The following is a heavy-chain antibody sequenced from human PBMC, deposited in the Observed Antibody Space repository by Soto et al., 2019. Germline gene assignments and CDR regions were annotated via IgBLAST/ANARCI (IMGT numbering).Heavy chain of an antibody. CDR3: ARGSLIGGTGYFYCMDV. D-gene: IGHD1-26*01. V-gene: IGHV1-8*01. Sequence: VASVKVSCKASGYTFTSYDINWVRQATGQGLEWMGWMNPNSGNTGYAQKFQGRVTMTRNTSISTAYMELSSLRSEDTAVYYCARGSLIGGTGYFYCMDVWGQGTMVTVSS. CDR2: MNPNSGNT. CDR1: GYTFTSYD. J-gene: IGHJ6*02.